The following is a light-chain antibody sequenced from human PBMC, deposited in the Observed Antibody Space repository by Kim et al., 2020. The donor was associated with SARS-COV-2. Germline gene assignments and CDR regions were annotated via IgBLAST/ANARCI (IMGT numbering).Light chain of an antibody. J-gene: IGKJ1*01. CDR2: GAS. CDR1: QGISNY. CDR3: QQFDVYPRT. Sequence: ASVGDRCTITCRASQGISNYLAWYQQNPGKAPKLLVYGASTLQSGVPSRFSGSGSGTEFTLTISSLQPEDFATYSCQQFDVYPRTFGQGTKVDIK. V-gene: IGKV1-9*01.